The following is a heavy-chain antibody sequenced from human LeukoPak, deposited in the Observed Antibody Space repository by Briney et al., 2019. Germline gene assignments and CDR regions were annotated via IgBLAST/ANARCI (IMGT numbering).Heavy chain of an antibody. CDR1: GHSLTNYW. J-gene: IGHJ6*03. V-gene: IGHV5-51*01. CDR3: AKGYYYMDV. Sequence: GESLKISCKGSGHSLTNYWIGWVRQMAGKGLEWMGIIYTGDSDTRYSPSFQGQVTISADKSISTAYLQWSSLKASDTATYYCAKGYYYMDVWGKGTTVTVSS. CDR2: IYTGDSDT.